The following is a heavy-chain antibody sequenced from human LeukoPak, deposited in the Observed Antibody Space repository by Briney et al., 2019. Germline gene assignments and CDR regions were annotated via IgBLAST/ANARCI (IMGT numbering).Heavy chain of an antibody. CDR3: ARAYGDYDH. V-gene: IGHV3-30*03. CDR2: ISYDGSNK. Sequence: GGSLRLSCAASGFTFSSYGMHWVRQAPGKGLEWVAVISYDGSNKYYADSVKGRFTISRDNSKNTLYLQMNSLRAEDTAVYYCARAYGDYDHWGQGTLVTVSS. CDR1: GFTFSSYG. J-gene: IGHJ4*02. D-gene: IGHD4-17*01.